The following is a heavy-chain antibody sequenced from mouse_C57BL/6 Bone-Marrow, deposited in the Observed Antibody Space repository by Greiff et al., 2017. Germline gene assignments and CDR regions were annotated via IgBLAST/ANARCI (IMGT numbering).Heavy chain of an antibody. Sequence: EVKVVESGGGLVKPGGSLKLSCAASGFTFSSYAMSWVRQTPEKRLEWVATISDGGSYTYYPDNVKGRFTISRDTAKNNLYLQMSRLKSADTAMYDCARWVDFDYWGQGTTRAVSS. J-gene: IGHJ2*01. CDR1: GFTFSSYA. CDR2: ISDGGSYT. D-gene: IGHD1-1*02. CDR3: ARWVDFDY. V-gene: IGHV5-4*03.